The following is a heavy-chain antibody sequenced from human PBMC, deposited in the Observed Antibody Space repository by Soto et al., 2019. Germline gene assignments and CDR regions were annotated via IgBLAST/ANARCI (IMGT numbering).Heavy chain of an antibody. J-gene: IGHJ6*02. Sequence: QVQLQESGPGLVRPSGTLSLTCAVSGDSIIGTGWWSWVRQSPGKGLDWIGEVYHSGATNYNPCLKSRVTISVDTSRKQFSLNLGSVTAADTAVYYCVRNGYYSLDVWGQGTTVTVSS. D-gene: IGHD3-22*01. V-gene: IGHV4-4*02. CDR3: VRNGYYSLDV. CDR1: GDSIIGTGW. CDR2: VYHSGAT.